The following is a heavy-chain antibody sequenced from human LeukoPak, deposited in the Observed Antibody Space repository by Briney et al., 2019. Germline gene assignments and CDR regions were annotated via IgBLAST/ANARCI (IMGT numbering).Heavy chain of an antibody. J-gene: IGHJ4*02. CDR1: GFTFSSYA. Sequence: GGSLRLSCAASGFTFSSYAMHWVRQAPGKGLEWVAVISYDGSNKYYADSVKGRFTISRDNSKNTLYLQMNSLRAEGTAVYYCARAKPHIVVVVAATPAGSGAALPRAPGTYFDYWGQGTLVTVSS. V-gene: IGHV3-30*04. D-gene: IGHD2-15*01. CDR3: ARAKPHIVVVVAATPAGSGAALPRAPGTYFDY. CDR2: ISYDGSNK.